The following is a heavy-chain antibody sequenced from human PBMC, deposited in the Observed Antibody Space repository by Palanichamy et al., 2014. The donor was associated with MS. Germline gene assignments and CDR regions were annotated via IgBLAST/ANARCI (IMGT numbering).Heavy chain of an antibody. CDR1: GGSFSGYY. CDR3: ARGRYYYDSSGNHPLWDY. J-gene: IGHJ4*02. CDR2: INHSGST. D-gene: IGHD3-22*01. Sequence: QVQLQQWGAGLLKPSETLSLTCAVYGGSFSGYYWSWIRQPPGKGLEWIGEINHSGSTNYNPSLKSRVTISVDTSKNQFSLKLSSVTAADTAVYYCARGRYYYDSSGNHPLWDYWGQGTLVTVSS. V-gene: IGHV4-34*01.